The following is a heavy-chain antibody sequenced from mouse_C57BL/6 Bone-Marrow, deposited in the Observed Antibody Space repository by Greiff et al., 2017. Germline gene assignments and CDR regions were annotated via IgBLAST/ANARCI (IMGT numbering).Heavy chain of an antibody. D-gene: IGHD2-4*01. CDR3: AIPYYDWFAY. J-gene: IGHJ3*01. V-gene: IGHV1-74*01. CDR2: IHPSDSDT. CDR1: GYTFTSYW. Sequence: QVQLQQPGAELVKPGASVKVSCKASGYTFTSYWMHWVKQRPGQGLEWIGRIHPSDSDTNYNQKFKGKATLTVDKSSSQAYLQLSSLTSEDSAVYYCAIPYYDWFAYWGQGTLVTVSA.